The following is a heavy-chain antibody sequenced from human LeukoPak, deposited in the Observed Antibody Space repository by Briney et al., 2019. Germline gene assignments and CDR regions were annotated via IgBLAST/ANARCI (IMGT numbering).Heavy chain of an antibody. J-gene: IGHJ3*02. CDR2: INHSGST. V-gene: IGHV4-34*01. CDR3: ARSLLWPTGTFDI. CDR1: GGSLSGYY. Sequence: SETLSLTCAVYGGSLSGYYWIWIRQPPGKGLEWLGEINHSGSTTYNPSLKSRVALSVDTSRNQVSLKLTSLTAADTAVYFCARSLLWPTGTFDIWGQGTMVAVSS. D-gene: IGHD2-8*02.